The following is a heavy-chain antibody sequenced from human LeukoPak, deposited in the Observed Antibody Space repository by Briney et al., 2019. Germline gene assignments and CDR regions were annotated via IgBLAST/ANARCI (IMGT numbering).Heavy chain of an antibody. Sequence: SETLSLTCTVSGGSISSYYWSWIRQPPGKGLEWIGYIYYSGTTSYNPSLKSRVTISVDTSKNQFSLKLSSVTAADTAVYYCARVDVLEWLSIDYWGQGTLVTVSS. V-gene: IGHV4-59*01. CDR1: GGSISSYY. CDR3: ARVDVLEWLSIDY. J-gene: IGHJ4*02. D-gene: IGHD3-3*01. CDR2: IYYSGTT.